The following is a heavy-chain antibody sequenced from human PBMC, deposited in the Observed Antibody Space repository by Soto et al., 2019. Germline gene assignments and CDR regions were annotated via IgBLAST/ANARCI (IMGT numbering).Heavy chain of an antibody. CDR2: IYPGDSDA. CDR3: ARQGGEYNTVSDY. J-gene: IGHJ4*02. CDR1: GCTFSKYW. V-gene: IGHV5-51*01. D-gene: IGHD3-10*01. Sequence: GEALKSSGKGSGCTFSKYWIGWVRQTPGKGLEWMGMIYPGDSDARYSPSFEGQVTFSVDKSINTAYLQWNSLKASDTAMYYCARQGGEYNTVSDYWGQGTLVTV.